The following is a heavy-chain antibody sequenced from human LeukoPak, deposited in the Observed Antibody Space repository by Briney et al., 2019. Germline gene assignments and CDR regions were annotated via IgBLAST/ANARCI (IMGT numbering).Heavy chain of an antibody. CDR3: ARSSGIAVAGTFVY. J-gene: IGHJ4*02. CDR1: GYTFTSCG. V-gene: IGHV1-18*01. D-gene: IGHD6-19*01. Sequence: GASVKLSCKASGYTFTSCGFSWGRQAPGQGLEWMGWISAYNGNTNYSQKPYGRVTMTTDTSTSTAYMELRSLRSDDTAVYYCARSSGIAVAGTFVYWGQGTLVTVSS. CDR2: ISAYNGNT.